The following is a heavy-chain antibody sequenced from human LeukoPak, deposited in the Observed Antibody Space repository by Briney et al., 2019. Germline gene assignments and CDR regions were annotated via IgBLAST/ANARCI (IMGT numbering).Heavy chain of an antibody. J-gene: IGHJ4*02. CDR2: IYTSGST. Sequence: SETLSLTCTVSGGSISSYYWSWIRQPAGKGLEWIGRIYTSGSTNYNPSLKSRVTMSVDTSKNQFSLKLRSVTAADTAVYYCATDYYYDSSGSYYTVDYWGQGTLVTVSS. CDR1: GGSISSYY. CDR3: ATDYYYDSSGSYYTVDY. V-gene: IGHV4-4*07. D-gene: IGHD3-22*01.